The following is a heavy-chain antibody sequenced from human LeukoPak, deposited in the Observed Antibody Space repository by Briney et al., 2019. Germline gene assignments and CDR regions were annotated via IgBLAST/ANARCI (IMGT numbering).Heavy chain of an antibody. D-gene: IGHD3-3*01. Sequence: PGGSLRLSCAGSGFTFNSYAMSWVRQAPGKGLEWVCGIRGSGSETFYADSVKGRFTISRDNSINTLYLQMNSLRVEDTALYYCAKDRLRFLIPHDWGQGTLVTVSS. J-gene: IGHJ4*02. CDR2: IRGSGSET. CDR1: GFTFNSYA. V-gene: IGHV3-23*01. CDR3: AKDRLRFLIPHD.